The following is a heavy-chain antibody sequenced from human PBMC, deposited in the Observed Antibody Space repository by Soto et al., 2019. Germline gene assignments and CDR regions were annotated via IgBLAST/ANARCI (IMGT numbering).Heavy chain of an antibody. CDR3: ASWLKGPDIGNYYYGMDV. CDR2: IMPIFRAP. CDR1: GGAFSDYA. D-gene: IGHD2-15*01. J-gene: IGHJ6*02. V-gene: IGHV1-69*12. Sequence: QVQLVQSGAEVKKPGSSVKFSCKASGGAFSDYAFSWVRQAPGQGLEWLRGIMPIFRAPDYAQKFQGRVTITADEFTRTAYMVMNSLRSEDTAVYYCASWLKGPDIGNYYYGMDVWGQGTTFTVS.